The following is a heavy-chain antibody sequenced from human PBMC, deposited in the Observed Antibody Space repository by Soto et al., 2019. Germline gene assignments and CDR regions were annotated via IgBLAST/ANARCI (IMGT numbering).Heavy chain of an antibody. CDR2: ISAYNGNT. CDR3: ARDAGIVVVVAAIQHNWFDP. CDR1: GYTFTSYG. V-gene: IGHV1-18*01. J-gene: IGHJ5*02. D-gene: IGHD2-15*01. Sequence: ASVKVSCKSSGYTFTSYGISCVRQAPGQGLEWMGWISAYNGNTNYAQKLQGRVTMTTDTSTSTAYMELRSLRSDDTAVYYCARDAGIVVVVAAIQHNWFDPWGQGTLVTVSS.